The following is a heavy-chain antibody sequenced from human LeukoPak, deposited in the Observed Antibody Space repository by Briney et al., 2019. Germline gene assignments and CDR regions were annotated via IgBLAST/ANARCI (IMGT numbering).Heavy chain of an antibody. J-gene: IGHJ4*02. D-gene: IGHD3-22*01. V-gene: IGHV4-34*01. CDR3: AREMYYYDSSGYGKQYYFDY. CDR1: GGSFSGYY. Sequence: SETLSLTCAVYGGSFSGYYWSWIRQPPGKGLEWIGEINHSGSTNYNPSLKSRVTISVDTSKNQFSLKLSSVTAADTAVYYCAREMYYYDSSGYGKQYYFDYWGQGTLVTVSS. CDR2: INHSGST.